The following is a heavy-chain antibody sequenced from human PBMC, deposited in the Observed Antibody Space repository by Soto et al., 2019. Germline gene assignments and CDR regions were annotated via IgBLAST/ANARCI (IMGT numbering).Heavy chain of an antibody. J-gene: IGHJ5*02. CDR2: IYYSGST. CDR3: ATFQTQLAFFDP. V-gene: IGHV4-39*01. CDR1: GGSISSSSYY. D-gene: IGHD6-6*01. Sequence: SETLSLTCTVSGGSISSSSYYWGWIRQPPGKGLEWIGSIYYSGSTYYNPSLKSRVTISVDTSKNQFSLKLSSVTAADTAVYYCATFQTQLAFFDPWGQGTLVTVS.